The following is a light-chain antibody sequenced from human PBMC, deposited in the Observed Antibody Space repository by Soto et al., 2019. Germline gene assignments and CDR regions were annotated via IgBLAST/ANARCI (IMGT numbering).Light chain of an antibody. Sequence: QSVLTQPPSVSGAPGQRVTISCTGSSSNIGAGYDVHWYQQLPGTAPKLLIYGNSNRPSGVPDRFSGSKSGTSASLAITGLQAEDEADYYCLSYDISLSGSGVVFGGGTKLTVL. J-gene: IGLJ2*01. CDR1: SSNIGAGYD. CDR2: GNS. V-gene: IGLV1-40*01. CDR3: LSYDISLSGSGVV.